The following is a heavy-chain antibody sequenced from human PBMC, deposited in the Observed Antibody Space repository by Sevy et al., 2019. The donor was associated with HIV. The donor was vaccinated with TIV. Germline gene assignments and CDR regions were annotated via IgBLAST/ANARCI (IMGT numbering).Heavy chain of an antibody. D-gene: IGHD3-16*01. CDR1: EFIFSDRY. V-gene: IGHV3-11*01. Sequence: GGSLRLSCAASEFIFSDRYMNWIRQAPGKGLEWIAYITSNGNTIYYADSVKGRFTISRDNAKNSLFLQMNSLRAEDTAVYYCASSLLVDGRWGPPYGMDVWGQGTTVTVSS. J-gene: IGHJ6*02. CDR3: ASSLLVDGRWGPPYGMDV. CDR2: ITSNGNTI.